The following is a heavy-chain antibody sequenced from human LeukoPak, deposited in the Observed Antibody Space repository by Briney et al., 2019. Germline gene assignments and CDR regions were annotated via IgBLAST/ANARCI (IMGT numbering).Heavy chain of an antibody. Sequence: PGGSLRLSCAASGFTFSSYGMHWVRQAPGKGLEWVAVIWYDGSNKYYADSVKGRFTISRDNSKNTLYLQMNSLRAEDTAVYYCARDGGYDFARGRSGLWFDPWGQGTLVTVSS. CDR3: ARDGGYDFARGRSGLWFDP. D-gene: IGHD5-12*01. V-gene: IGHV3-33*01. CDR1: GFTFSSYG. CDR2: IWYDGSNK. J-gene: IGHJ5*02.